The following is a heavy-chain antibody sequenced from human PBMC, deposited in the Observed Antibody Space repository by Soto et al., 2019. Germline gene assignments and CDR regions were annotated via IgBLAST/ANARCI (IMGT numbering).Heavy chain of an antibody. D-gene: IGHD5-12*01. CDR2: IYHSGST. J-gene: IGHJ4*02. CDR3: ASSGYDHAPDDY. V-gene: IGHV4-30-2*01. CDR1: GGSISSGGYS. Sequence: PSETLSLTCAVSGGSISSGGYSWSWIRQPPGKGLEWIGYIYHSGSTYYNPSLKSRVTISVDRSKNQFSLKLSSVTAADTAVYYCASSGYDHAPDDYWGQGTLVTVSS.